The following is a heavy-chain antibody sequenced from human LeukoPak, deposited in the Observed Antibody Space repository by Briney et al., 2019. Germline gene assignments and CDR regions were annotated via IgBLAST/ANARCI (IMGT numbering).Heavy chain of an antibody. CDR2: IYYTET. J-gene: IGHJ4*02. CDR3: ATRKLGNDY. Sequence: PSETLSLTCTVSGDSISGSSYYWSWIRQSPGKGLEWIGYIYYTETSYNPSLKSRVTISADTSKNQFSLKLYSVTAADTAVYYCATRKLGNDYWGQGTLVTVSS. D-gene: IGHD7-27*01. CDR1: GDSISGSSYY. V-gene: IGHV4-61*01.